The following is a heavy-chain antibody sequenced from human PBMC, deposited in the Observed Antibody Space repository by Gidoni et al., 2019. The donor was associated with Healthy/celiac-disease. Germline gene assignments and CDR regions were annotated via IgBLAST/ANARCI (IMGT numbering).Heavy chain of an antibody. CDR2: ISSSGSTI. CDR3: ARSDYYDSSGYYYYYYYGMDV. J-gene: IGHJ6*02. V-gene: IGHV3-11*01. Sequence: QVQLVESGGGLVKPGGSLRLSCAASGFTFSDYYMSWIRQAPGKGLEWVSYISSSGSTIYYADSVKGRFTISRDNAKNSLYLQMNSLRAEDTAVYYCARSDYYDSSGYYYYYYYGMDVWGQGTTVTVSS. CDR1: GFTFSDYY. D-gene: IGHD3-22*01.